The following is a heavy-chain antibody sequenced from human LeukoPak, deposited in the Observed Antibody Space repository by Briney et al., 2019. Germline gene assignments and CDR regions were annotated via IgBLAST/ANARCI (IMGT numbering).Heavy chain of an antibody. J-gene: IGHJ4*02. CDR3: ARKVRAAGAFDY. D-gene: IGHD6-25*01. Sequence: TLPLTCTVSGGSISSGGYYWSWIRQHPGKGLEWIGYIYYSGSTYYNPSLKSRVTISVDTSKNQFSLKLSSVTAADTAVYYCARKVRAAGAFDYWGQGTLVTVSS. CDR1: GGSISSGGYY. V-gene: IGHV4-31*03. CDR2: IYYSGST.